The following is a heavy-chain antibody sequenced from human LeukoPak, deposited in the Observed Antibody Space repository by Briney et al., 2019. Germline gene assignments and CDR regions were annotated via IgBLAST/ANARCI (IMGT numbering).Heavy chain of an antibody. D-gene: IGHD3-9*01. CDR1: GGSISSYY. J-gene: IGHJ6*03. CDR2: IYYSGST. CDR3: AGSPTGYYYYYYYMDV. Sequence: SETLSLTCTVSGGSISSYYWSWIRQPPGKGLEWIGYIYYSGSTNYNPSLKSRVTISVDTSKNQFSLKLSSVTAADTAVYYCAGSPTGYYYYYYYMDVWGKGTTVTISS. V-gene: IGHV4-59*01.